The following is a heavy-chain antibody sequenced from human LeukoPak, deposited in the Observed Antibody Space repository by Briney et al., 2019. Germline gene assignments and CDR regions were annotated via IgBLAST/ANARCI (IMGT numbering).Heavy chain of an antibody. CDR3: ARGVRSGWPTGFDY. J-gene: IGHJ4*02. CDR1: GFTFSSYD. D-gene: IGHD6-19*01. V-gene: IGHV3-13*01. CDR2: IGTAGDT. Sequence: GGSLRLSCAASGFTFSSYDMHWVRQATGKGLEWVSAIGTAGDTYYPGSVKGRFTISREKAKNSLYLQMNSVTSADTAVYYCARGVRSGWPTGFDYWGQGTLVSVCS.